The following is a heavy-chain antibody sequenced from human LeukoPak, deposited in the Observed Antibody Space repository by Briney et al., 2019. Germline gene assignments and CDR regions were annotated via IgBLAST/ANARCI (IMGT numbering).Heavy chain of an antibody. CDR2: IYYSGDT. J-gene: IGHJ4*02. Sequence: PSETLSLTCSVSGGSISSSSHYWGWLRQPPGKGLEWIGSIYYSGDTYYNPTLKSRVTISVDTSKNQFSLKLSSVTAADTAVYYCSRLPTDLLAFDYWGQGTLVTVSS. D-gene: IGHD2-8*02. CDR1: GGSISSSSHY. V-gene: IGHV4-39*01. CDR3: SRLPTDLLAFDY.